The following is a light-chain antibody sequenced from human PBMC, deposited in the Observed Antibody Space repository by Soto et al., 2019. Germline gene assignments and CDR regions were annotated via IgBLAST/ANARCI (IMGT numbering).Light chain of an antibody. CDR3: CSYADTYTWV. J-gene: IGLJ3*02. V-gene: IGLV2-11*01. Sequence: ALPQPRSVSGAPGQSITISCPGTSSDVCGYNYVTWYQQHPGKAPKLIIYDVSKRPSGVPDLFSCSKSGNTAALTSSGLQGEDEADYYCCSYADTYTWVFGGGTQLTVL. CDR2: DVS. CDR1: SSDVCGYNY.